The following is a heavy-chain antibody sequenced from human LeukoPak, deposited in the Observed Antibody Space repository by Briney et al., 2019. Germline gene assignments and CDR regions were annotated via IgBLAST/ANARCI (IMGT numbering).Heavy chain of an antibody. CDR2: IRGNGDYT. D-gene: IGHD4-23*01. CDR1: GFTFSTYG. V-gene: IGHV3-23*01. Sequence: GGSLRLSCAASGFTFSTYGMSWVRQAPGKALEWVSAIRGNGDYTYYADSVKGQFTISRDNSKNTLFLQMNSLRAEDTAVYYCAKLLQAGGNHYYVEVWGKGTTVTVSS. J-gene: IGHJ6*03. CDR3: AKLLQAGGNHYYVEV.